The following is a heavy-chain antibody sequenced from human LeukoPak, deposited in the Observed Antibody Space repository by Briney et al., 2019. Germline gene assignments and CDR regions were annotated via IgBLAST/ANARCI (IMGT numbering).Heavy chain of an antibody. CDR2: ISYDGSNK. J-gene: IGHJ5*02. V-gene: IGHV3-30*04. Sequence: PGGSLRLSCAASGFTFSNYAMHWVRQAPGKGLEWVTLISYDGSNKYYADSVKGRFTISRDNSKNTLYLQMNSLRAEDTAVHYCARAVIVVVPLSFDPWGQGTLVTVSS. D-gene: IGHD2-2*01. CDR3: ARAVIVVVPLSFDP. CDR1: GFTFSNYA.